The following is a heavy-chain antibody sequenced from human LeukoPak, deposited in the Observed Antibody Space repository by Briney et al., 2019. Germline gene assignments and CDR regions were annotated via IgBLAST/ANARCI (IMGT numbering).Heavy chain of an antibody. J-gene: IGHJ4*02. CDR1: GATTSDYY. V-gene: IGHV4-59*01. CDR2: IHHTGSF. Sequence: PSETLSLTCTFFGATTSDYYWSWLRQPPGKGLEGIGYIHHTGSFDYNPSLNSRATISLDTSKNQFSLKLTSVTAADTAVYYCTRGHWALDCWGQGPLVTVSS. CDR3: TRGHWALDC. D-gene: IGHD3-16*01.